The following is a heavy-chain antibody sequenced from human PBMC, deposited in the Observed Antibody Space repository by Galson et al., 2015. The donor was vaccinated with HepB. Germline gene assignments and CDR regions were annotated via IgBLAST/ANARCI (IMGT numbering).Heavy chain of an antibody. Sequence: SETLSLTCAVYGGSFSGYYWSWIRQPPGKGLGWIGEINHSGSTNYNPSLKSRVTISVDTSKNQFSLKLSSVTAADTAVYYCARKGTTLLRPYNWFDPWGQGTLVTVSS. J-gene: IGHJ5*02. CDR2: INHSGST. CDR1: GGSFSGYY. CDR3: ARKGTTLLRPYNWFDP. V-gene: IGHV4-34*01. D-gene: IGHD2-2*01.